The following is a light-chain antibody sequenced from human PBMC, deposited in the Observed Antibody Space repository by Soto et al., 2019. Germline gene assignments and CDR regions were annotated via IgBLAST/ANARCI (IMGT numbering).Light chain of an antibody. CDR1: QYMSNF. CDR3: QQRYSSPYT. V-gene: IGKV1-39*01. Sequence: DIQMTQSPSSLSASVGDRVTITCRASQYMSNFLNWYQQKPGRAPKLLIYAASTLQSGVPSRFSGSGSGTTFTLTISSLQPEEFATYYCQQRYSSPYTFGQGTNLEIK. CDR2: AAS. J-gene: IGKJ2*01.